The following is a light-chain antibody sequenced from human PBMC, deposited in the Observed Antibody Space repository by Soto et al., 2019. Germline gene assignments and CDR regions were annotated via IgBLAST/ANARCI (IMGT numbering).Light chain of an antibody. CDR2: DSS. V-gene: IGKV3-15*01. J-gene: IGKJ4*01. CDR3: QRYNNWPLT. CDR1: QGIGDT. Sequence: EIVLTQSPGTLSLSPGERVTLSCRASQGIGDTLAWYQQKPGQTPRLLIYDSSTRAIGIPIRFSGSRSGTEFILTINGLQFEDFAVYYCQRYNNWPLTFGGGTKVDIK.